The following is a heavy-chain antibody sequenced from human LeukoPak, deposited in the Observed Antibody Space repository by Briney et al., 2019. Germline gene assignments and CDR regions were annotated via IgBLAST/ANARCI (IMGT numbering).Heavy chain of an antibody. CDR1: GGSISSSSYY. J-gene: IGHJ4*02. D-gene: IGHD5-12*01. CDR3: ARGGWLRPFDY. V-gene: IGHV4-39*07. CDR2: INHSGST. Sequence: SETLSLTCTVSGGSISSSSYYWGWIRQPPGKGLEWIGEINHSGSTNYNPSLKSRVTISVDTSRNQFSLKLSSVTAADTAVYYCARGGWLRPFDYWGQGTLVTVSS.